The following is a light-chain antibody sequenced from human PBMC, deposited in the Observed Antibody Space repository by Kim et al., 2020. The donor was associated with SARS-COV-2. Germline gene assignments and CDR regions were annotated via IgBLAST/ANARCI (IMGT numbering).Light chain of an antibody. CDR3: NSRDSSGDHQGV. V-gene: IGLV3-19*01. CDR2: CEN. CDR1: SLRTFY. Sequence: LGQTVRITCRGDSLRTFYASWYQQKPRQAPVLVLYCENDRPSGIPDRFSGSISGDTASLTITGILAEDEADYYCNSRDSSGDHQGVFGGGTQLTVL. J-gene: IGLJ3*02.